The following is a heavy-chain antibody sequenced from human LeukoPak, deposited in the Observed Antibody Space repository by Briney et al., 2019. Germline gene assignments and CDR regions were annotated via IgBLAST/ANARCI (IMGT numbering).Heavy chain of an antibody. J-gene: IGHJ6*03. Sequence: GGSLRLSCAASGFTFSSYSMNWVRQAPGKGLEWVSYISSSSSTIYYADSVKGRFTISRDNAKNSLYLQMNSLRAEDTAVYYCARRAFLVEVVPIAYYYYYYYMDVWGKGTTVTVSS. V-gene: IGHV3-48*01. CDR2: ISSSSSTI. D-gene: IGHD2-2*01. CDR1: GFTFSSYS. CDR3: ARRAFLVEVVPIAYYYYYYYMDV.